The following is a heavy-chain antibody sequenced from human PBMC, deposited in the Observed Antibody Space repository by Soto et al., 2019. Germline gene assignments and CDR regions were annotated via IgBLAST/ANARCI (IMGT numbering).Heavy chain of an antibody. CDR1: GFTFSSYA. V-gene: IGHV3-23*01. CDR3: AKDKSIVVVPAASGWFDP. D-gene: IGHD2-2*01. Sequence: PGGSLRLSCAASGFTFSSYAMSWVRQAPGKGLEWVSAISGSGGSTYYADSVKGRFTISRDNSKNTLYLQMNSLRAEDKAVYYCAKDKSIVVVPAASGWFDPWGQGTLVTVSS. CDR2: ISGSGGST. J-gene: IGHJ5*02.